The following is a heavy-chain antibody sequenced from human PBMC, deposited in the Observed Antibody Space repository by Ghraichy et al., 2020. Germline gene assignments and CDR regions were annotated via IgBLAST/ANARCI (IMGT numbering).Heavy chain of an antibody. D-gene: IGHD6-19*01. CDR3: ARIAVAGNSFWFEPDTGDYYYYMDV. V-gene: IGHV4-39*07. CDR2: IYYSGST. Sequence: SETLSLTCTVSGGSISSSSYYWGWIRQPPGKGLEWIGSIYYSGSTYYNPSLKSRVTISVDTSKNQFSLTLSSVTAADTAVYYFARIAVAGNSFWFEPDTGDYYYYMDVWGKGTTVTVSS. CDR1: GGSISSSSYY. J-gene: IGHJ6*03.